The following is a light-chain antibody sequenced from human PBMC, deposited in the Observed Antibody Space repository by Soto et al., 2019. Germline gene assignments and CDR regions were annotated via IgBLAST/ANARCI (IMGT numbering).Light chain of an antibody. V-gene: IGKV3-15*01. CDR1: QSFSSN. CDR2: GAS. CDR3: QQYNNSPPWT. J-gene: IGKJ1*01. Sequence: EIVMTQSPATLSVSPGERATLSCRASQSFSSNLAWYQQKPGQAPRLIIYGASTRAYGIPARFSGSGSGTEFTLTISSLQSEDFAVYYCQQYNNSPPWTFGQGTKVEIK.